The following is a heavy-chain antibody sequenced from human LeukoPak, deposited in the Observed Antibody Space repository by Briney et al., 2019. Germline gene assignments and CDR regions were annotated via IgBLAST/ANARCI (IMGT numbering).Heavy chain of an antibody. D-gene: IGHD1-7*01. J-gene: IGHJ4*02. CDR2: LNPNSGGT. Sequence: ASVKVSCKASGYKFIDYYIHWVRQAPGQGLEWMGWLNPNSGGTNYAQKFQGRVTMTRDASITTAYMELSSLKSDDTAVYYCAKIPRSPRELRSGGYYFDYWGQGTLVTVSS. CDR3: AKIPRSPRELRSGGYYFDY. V-gene: IGHV1-2*02. CDR1: GYKFIDYY.